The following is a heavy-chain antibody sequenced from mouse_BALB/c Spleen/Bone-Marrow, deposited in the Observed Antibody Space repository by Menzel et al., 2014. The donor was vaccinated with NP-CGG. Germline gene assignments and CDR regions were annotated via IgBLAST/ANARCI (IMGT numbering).Heavy chain of an antibody. Sequence: VQLQQSGVELVKPGASVKLSCKASGNTFTSYDINWVRQRPEQGLEWIGWIFPGDSTTKYNEEFKGKATPSTDKSSSTVHMQLSRLTSEDSAVYFCVRSRLRDWYFDVWGAGTTVTISS. J-gene: IGHJ1*01. CDR2: IFPGDSTT. D-gene: IGHD1-2*01. CDR1: GNTFTSYD. CDR3: VRSRLRDWYFDV. V-gene: IGHV1S56*01.